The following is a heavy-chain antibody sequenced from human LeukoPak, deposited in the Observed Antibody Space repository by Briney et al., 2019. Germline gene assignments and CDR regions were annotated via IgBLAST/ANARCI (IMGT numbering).Heavy chain of an antibody. Sequence: SETLSLTCTVSGGSISSGSYYWSWIRQPAGKGLEWIGRIYTSGSTNYNPSLKSRVTISVDTSKNQFSLKLSSVTAADTAVYYCARDPGIAVAGTNDQSVGYWGQGTLVTVSS. CDR2: IYTSGST. CDR1: GGSISSGSYY. V-gene: IGHV4-61*02. D-gene: IGHD6-19*01. CDR3: ARDPGIAVAGTNDQSVGY. J-gene: IGHJ4*02.